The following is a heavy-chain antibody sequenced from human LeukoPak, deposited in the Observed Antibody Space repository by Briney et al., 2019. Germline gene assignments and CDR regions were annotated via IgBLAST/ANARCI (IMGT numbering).Heavy chain of an antibody. CDR1: GYTFTGYY. D-gene: IGHD2-15*01. CDR3: ATGYCSGGSCYRPSTQGYSSGWYSGNAFDI. CDR2: INPNSGGT. J-gene: IGHJ3*02. V-gene: IGHV1-2*02. Sequence: ASVKVSCKASGYTFTGYYMHWVRQAPGQGLEWMGWINPNSGGTSYAQKFQGRVTMTRDTSISTAYMELSRLRSDDTAVYYCATGYCSGGSCYRPSTQGYSSGWYSGNAFDIWGQGTMVTVSS.